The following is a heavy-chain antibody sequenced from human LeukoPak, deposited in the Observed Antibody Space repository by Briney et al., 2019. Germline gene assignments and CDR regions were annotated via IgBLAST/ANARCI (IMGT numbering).Heavy chain of an antibody. V-gene: IGHV1-2*02. J-gene: IGHJ3*01. Sequence: ASVKVSCKASGYTFTGYYMHWVRQAPGQGLGWMGWINPNSGGTNYAQRFQGRVTMARDTSISTAYMELSSLRSDDTAVYYCAKGNPLDDLAARMPFDVWGQGTMVTVSS. CDR1: GYTFTGYY. CDR2: INPNSGGT. D-gene: IGHD6-13*01. CDR3: AKGNPLDDLAARMPFDV.